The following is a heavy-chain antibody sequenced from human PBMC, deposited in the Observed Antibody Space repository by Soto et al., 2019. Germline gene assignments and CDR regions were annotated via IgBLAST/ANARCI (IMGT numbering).Heavy chain of an antibody. J-gene: IGHJ4*02. CDR3: ARAVRRGIPFDY. CDR2: INHSGST. V-gene: IGHV4-34*01. Sequence: KTSETLSLTCAVYGGSLSGYYWSWIRQPPGKGLEWIGEINHSGSTNYNPSLKSRVTISVDTSKNQFSLKLSSVTAADTAVYYCARAVRRGIPFDYWGQGTLVTVSS. D-gene: IGHD2-2*02. CDR1: GGSLSGYY.